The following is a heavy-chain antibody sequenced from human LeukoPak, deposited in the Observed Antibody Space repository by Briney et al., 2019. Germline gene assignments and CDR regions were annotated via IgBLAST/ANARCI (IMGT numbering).Heavy chain of an antibody. J-gene: IGHJ6*02. Sequence: GGSLRLSCAASGFTFSSYAMSWVRQAPGKGLEWVSAISGSGGSTYFADSVKGRFTISRDNSKNTLYLQMSSLRVEDTAVYYCANAGYSSGWYSNYYGMDVWGQGTTVTVSS. V-gene: IGHV3-23*01. D-gene: IGHD6-19*01. CDR2: ISGSGGST. CDR1: GFTFSSYA. CDR3: ANAGYSSGWYSNYYGMDV.